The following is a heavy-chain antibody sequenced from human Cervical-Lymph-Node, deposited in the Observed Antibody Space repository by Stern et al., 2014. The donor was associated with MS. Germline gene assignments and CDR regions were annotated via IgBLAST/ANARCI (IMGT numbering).Heavy chain of an antibody. CDR1: GGSTSNDNFF. D-gene: IGHD1-26*01. CDR3: ALGAEWFDP. J-gene: IGHJ5*02. V-gene: IGHV4-61*02. CDR2: VYLSGST. Sequence: QLQLQESGPGLVKPSQTLSLTCTVSGGSTSNDNFFWSWIRQPAGKGLEWIGRVYLSGSTNYNPSLKSRVTISMDTSLTQFSLKLNSVTAADTAVYYCALGAEWFDPWGQGTLVTVSS.